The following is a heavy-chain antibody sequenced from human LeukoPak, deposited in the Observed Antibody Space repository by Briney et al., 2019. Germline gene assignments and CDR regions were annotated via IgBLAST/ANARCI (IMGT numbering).Heavy chain of an antibody. CDR3: ARSPLSTLKSFDS. V-gene: IGHV3-23*01. J-gene: IGHJ4*02. CDR2: FSASGANT. Sequence: GGSLRLSCAASGFAFSNYAMSWVRQAPRKGPEWLSTFSASGANTYYADSVRGRFTISRDNSKDTLYLQMDGLRAEDTAFYYCARSPLSTLKSFDSWGQGTLVSVSS. CDR1: GFAFSNYA. D-gene: IGHD3-16*01.